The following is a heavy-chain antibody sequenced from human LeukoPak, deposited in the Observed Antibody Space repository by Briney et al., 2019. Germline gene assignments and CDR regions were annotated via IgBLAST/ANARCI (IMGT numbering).Heavy chain of an antibody. CDR2: IKQDGNAK. CDR3: ARWRGSTSERSDY. J-gene: IGHJ4*02. V-gene: IGHV3-7*01. Sequence: PGGSLRLSCTASGFTFSDYWMTWVRQAPGKGLEWVANIKQDGNAKYYVDSVKGRFTISRDNAKNSLYLQMDSLRVEDTATYYCARWRGSTSERSDYWGQGTLVTVSS. CDR1: GFTFSDYW. D-gene: IGHD2-2*01.